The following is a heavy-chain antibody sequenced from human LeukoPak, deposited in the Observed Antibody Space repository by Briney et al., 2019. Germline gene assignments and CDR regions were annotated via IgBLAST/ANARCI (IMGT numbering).Heavy chain of an antibody. CDR3: ARGPTPPNIAVAADY. J-gene: IGHJ4*02. CDR2: INHSGST. Sequence: SETLSLTCTVSGGSISSSSYYWSWIRQPPGKGLEWIGEINHSGSTNYNPSLKSRVTISVDTSKNQFSLKLSSVTAADTAVYYCARGPTPPNIAVAADYWGQGTLVTVSS. D-gene: IGHD6-19*01. V-gene: IGHV4-39*07. CDR1: GGSISSSSYY.